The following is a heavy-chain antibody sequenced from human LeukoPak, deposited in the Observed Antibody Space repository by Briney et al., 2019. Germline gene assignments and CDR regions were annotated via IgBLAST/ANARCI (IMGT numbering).Heavy chain of an antibody. CDR2: IIPIFGIA. CDR1: GGTFSSYA. V-gene: IGHV1-69*04. CDR3: ARVQTHYGGNSYYYGMDV. Sequence: GASVKVSCKASGGTFSSYAISWVRQAPGQGLEWMGRIIPIFGIASYAQKFQGRVTITADKSTSTAYMELSSLRSEDTAVYYCARVQTHYGGNSYYYGMDVWGQGTTVTVSS. D-gene: IGHD4-23*01. J-gene: IGHJ6*02.